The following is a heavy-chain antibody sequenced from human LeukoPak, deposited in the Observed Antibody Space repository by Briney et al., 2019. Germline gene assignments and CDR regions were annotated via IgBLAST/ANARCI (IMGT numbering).Heavy chain of an antibody. Sequence: GESLKISCKGSGYSFTSYWIGWGRQMPGKGLEWMGIIYPGDSDTRYSPSFQGQVTISADKSISTAYLQWSSLKASDTAMYYCARRENYDILTGYRKDAFDIWGQGTMVTVSS. V-gene: IGHV5-51*01. D-gene: IGHD3-9*01. J-gene: IGHJ3*02. CDR2: IYPGDSDT. CDR3: ARRENYDILTGYRKDAFDI. CDR1: GYSFTSYW.